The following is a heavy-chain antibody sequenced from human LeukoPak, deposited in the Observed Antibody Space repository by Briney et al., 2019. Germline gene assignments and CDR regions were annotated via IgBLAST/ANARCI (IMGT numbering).Heavy chain of an antibody. CDR2: ISSSGSTI. CDR3: ARIGGSGYYLDY. J-gene: IGHJ4*02. CDR1: GFTFSSYE. Sequence: GGSLRLSCAASGFTFSSYEMNWVRQAPGKGLEWVSYISSSGSTIYYADSVKGRFTISRDNAKSSLYLQMNSLRAEDTAVYYCARIGGSGYYLDYWGQGTLVTVSS. V-gene: IGHV3-48*03. D-gene: IGHD3-22*01.